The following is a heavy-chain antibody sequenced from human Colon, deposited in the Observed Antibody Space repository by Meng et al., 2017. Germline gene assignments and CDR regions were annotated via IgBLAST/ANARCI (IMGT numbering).Heavy chain of an antibody. J-gene: IGHJ5*02. V-gene: IGHV4-31*03. CDR2: IYYSGST. Sequence: QVQLQESGPGLVKPSQTLSLTCTVSGCSISSGGYYWSWIRQHPGKGLEWIGYIYYSGSTYYNPSLKSRVTVSIDTSKNQFSLKLSSVSAADTAVYYCARYVFDSSSLYSNWFDPWGQGTLVTVSS. CDR1: GCSISSGGYY. D-gene: IGHD3-22*01. CDR3: ARYVFDSSSLYSNWFDP.